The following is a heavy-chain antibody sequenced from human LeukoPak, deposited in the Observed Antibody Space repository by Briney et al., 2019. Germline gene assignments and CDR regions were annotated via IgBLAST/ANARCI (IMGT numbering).Heavy chain of an antibody. J-gene: IGHJ4*02. D-gene: IGHD6-13*01. CDR3: ARDSAGNDY. V-gene: IGHV3-7*01. CDR2: IKQDGSEK. CDR1: GFTFSTHW. Sequence: GGSLRLSCAASGFTFSTHWMSWVRQAPGKGLEWVANIKQDGSEKYYVDSVKGRFTISRDNAKNSLYLQMNSLRAEDTAMYYCARDSAGNDYWGQGTLVTVSS.